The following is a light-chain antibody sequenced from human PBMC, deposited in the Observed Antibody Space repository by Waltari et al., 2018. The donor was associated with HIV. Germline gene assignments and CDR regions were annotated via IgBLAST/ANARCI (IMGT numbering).Light chain of an antibody. CDR3: QQYESVPVT. J-gene: IGKJ3*01. CDR1: QDISRY. V-gene: IGKV1-33*01. CDR2: DAS. Sequence: DIQMTQSPSSLSASVGDRVTITCQASQDISRYLNWYQQKPGKAPKLLIYDASDLETGVSSRFSGSGSGTNFSFTISSLQPADIATYYCQQYESVPVTFGPGTKVEI.